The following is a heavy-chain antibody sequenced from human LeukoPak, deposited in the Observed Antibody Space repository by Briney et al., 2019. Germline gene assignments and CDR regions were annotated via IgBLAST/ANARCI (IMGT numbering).Heavy chain of an antibody. V-gene: IGHV3-30*02. CDR3: AKALRITIFGVVPPFDP. J-gene: IGHJ5*02. D-gene: IGHD3-3*01. Sequence: PGGSLRLSCAASGFTFSSYGMHWVRQAPGKGLEWVAFIRYGGSNRYYADSVKGRFTISRDNSKNTLYLQMNSLRAEDTAVYYCAKALRITIFGVVPPFDPWGQGTLVTVSS. CDR1: GFTFSSYG. CDR2: IRYGGSNR.